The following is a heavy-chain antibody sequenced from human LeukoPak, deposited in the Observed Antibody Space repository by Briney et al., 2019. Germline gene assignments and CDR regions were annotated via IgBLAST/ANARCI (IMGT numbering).Heavy chain of an antibody. CDR1: GGSISSGGYY. CDR2: IYYGGST. J-gene: IGHJ4*02. Sequence: PSETLSLTCTVSGGSISSGGYYWSWIRPHPGQGLVWIGYIYYGGSTYYNPSLKSRVTISVDTSKNQFSLKLSSVTAADTAVYYCATNEWSGYYFEYWGQGTLVPVSS. V-gene: IGHV4-31*03. CDR3: ATNEWSGYYFEY. D-gene: IGHD3-3*01.